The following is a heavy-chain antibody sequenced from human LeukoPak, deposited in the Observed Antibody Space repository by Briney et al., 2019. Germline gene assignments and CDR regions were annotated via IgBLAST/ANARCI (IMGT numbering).Heavy chain of an antibody. V-gene: IGHV4-38-2*02. CDR1: GYSISSGYY. D-gene: IGHD1-26*01. J-gene: IGHJ4*02. CDR3: ARVPYSGTYYVDS. CDR2: VYHSGST. Sequence: KPSKTLSLTCTVSGYSISSGYYWGWIRQPPGKGLEWIGSVYHSGSTYYNPSLSSRVTISVDTSKNQFSLKLSSVTAADTAVYYCARVPYSGTYYVDSWGQGTLVTVSS.